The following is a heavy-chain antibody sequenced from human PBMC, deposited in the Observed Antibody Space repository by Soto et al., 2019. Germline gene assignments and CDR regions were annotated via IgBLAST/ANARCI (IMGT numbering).Heavy chain of an antibody. Sequence: QVQLVESGGDLVKPGGSLRLSCAASGYTFSDYYMSWIRQAPWKGLEWISYIDTSGTKRYYADSVKGRFTITRDNAKNSPYLEMNSLRDEDTAVYYCASHYDMWSGYLSPVDYWCQVTLVTVSS. CDR2: IDTSGTKR. CDR1: GYTFSDYY. J-gene: IGHJ4*02. D-gene: IGHD3-3*01. V-gene: IGHV3-11*01. CDR3: ASHYDMWSGYLSPVDY.